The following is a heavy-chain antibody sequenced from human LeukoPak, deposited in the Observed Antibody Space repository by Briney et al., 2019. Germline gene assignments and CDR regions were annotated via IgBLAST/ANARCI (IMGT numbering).Heavy chain of an antibody. CDR1: GFSFYDNYQY. CDR3: ARDGPSGTPEFDY. V-gene: IGHV1-2*02. CDR2: IHPKSGNT. Sequence: GVSVKVSCKASGFSFYDNYQYLYWVRQAPGQGLESMGCIHPKSGNTEYPQKFQGRVTLTRDTSINTAYMEMRDLTSDDTAVYFCARDGPSGTPEFDYWGQGTLVTVSS. J-gene: IGHJ4*02.